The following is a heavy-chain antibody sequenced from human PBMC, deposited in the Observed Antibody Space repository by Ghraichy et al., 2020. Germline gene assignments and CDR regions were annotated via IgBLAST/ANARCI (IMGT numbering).Heavy chain of an antibody. CDR3: ARLMRISGSWYGLWANWFDP. CDR2: INHSGST. CDR1: GGSFSGYY. J-gene: IGHJ5*02. V-gene: IGHV4-34*01. Sequence: ESLNISCAVYGGSFSGYYWSWIRQPPGKGLEWIGEINHSGSTNYNPSLKSRVTISVDTSKNQFSLKLSSVTAADTAVYYCARLMRISGSWYGLWANWFDPWGQGTLVTVSS. D-gene: IGHD6-13*01.